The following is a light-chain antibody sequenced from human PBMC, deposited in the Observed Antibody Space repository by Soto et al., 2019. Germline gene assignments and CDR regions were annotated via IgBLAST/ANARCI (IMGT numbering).Light chain of an antibody. CDR1: QSVRSLY. Sequence: EIVLTQSTATLSLSPGDRSTLSCGAIQSVRSLYVPWYQQKAGLAPRLLIYAGSTRASGIPESFIGSGSGTDFTVTICSLEPEDFAVYYCQQYDNSAPISFGGGTKVEMK. V-gene: IGKV3D-20*01. CDR3: QQYDNSAPIS. J-gene: IGKJ4*01. CDR2: AGS.